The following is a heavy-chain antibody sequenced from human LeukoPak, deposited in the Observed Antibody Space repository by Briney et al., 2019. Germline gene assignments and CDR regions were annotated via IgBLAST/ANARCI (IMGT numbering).Heavy chain of an antibody. CDR1: GFTFSDYA. CDR3: ARDRGSYFGFDY. Sequence: PWGSLRLSCAASGFTFSDYAMTWVRQAPGKGLEWVAVISYDGSNKYYADSVKGRFTISRDNSKNTLYLQMNSLRAEDTAVYYCARDRGSYFGFDYWGQGTLVTVSS. V-gene: IGHV3-30*01. J-gene: IGHJ4*02. CDR2: ISYDGSNK. D-gene: IGHD1-26*01.